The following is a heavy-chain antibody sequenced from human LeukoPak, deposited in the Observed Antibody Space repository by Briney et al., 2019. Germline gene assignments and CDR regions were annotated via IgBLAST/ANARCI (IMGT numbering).Heavy chain of an antibody. D-gene: IGHD3-10*01. V-gene: IGHV3-53*01. J-gene: IGHJ6*02. CDR2: IYSGGST. CDR3: ARDRLWFGEFNYYGMDV. CDR1: GFTVSSNY. Sequence: GGSLRLSCAASGFTVSSNYTSWVRQAPGKGLEWVSVIYSGGSTYYADSVKGRFTISRDNSKNTLYLQMNSLRAEDTAVYYCARDRLWFGEFNYYGMDVWGQGTTVTVSS.